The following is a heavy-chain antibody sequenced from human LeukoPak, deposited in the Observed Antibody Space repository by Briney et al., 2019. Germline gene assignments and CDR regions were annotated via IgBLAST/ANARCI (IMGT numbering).Heavy chain of an antibody. CDR3: ARAAVAGTFDY. Sequence: GGSLTLSCTDSGFTFRSYSMNWVPQAPGKGLEWVSSISSSSSYIYYADSVKGRFTISRDNAKNSLYLQMNSLRAEDTAVYYCARAAVAGTFDYWGQGTLVTVSS. CDR1: GFTFRSYS. V-gene: IGHV3-21*01. J-gene: IGHJ4*02. D-gene: IGHD6-19*01. CDR2: ISSSSSYI.